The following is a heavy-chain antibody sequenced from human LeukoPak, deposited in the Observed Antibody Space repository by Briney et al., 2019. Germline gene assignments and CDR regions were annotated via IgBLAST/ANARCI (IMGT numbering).Heavy chain of an antibody. CDR1: GYTFTSHG. CDR2: ISTYNGNT. Sequence: ASVTVSCKASGYTFTSHGNSWVRQAPGQGLEWMGWISTYNGNTNYAQKLQGRVSMTTDTSTSTAYMDLRSLRSDDTAVYYCARDLRYGSGWSASGMDVWGKGTTVTISS. J-gene: IGHJ6*03. CDR3: ARDLRYGSGWSASGMDV. V-gene: IGHV1-18*01. D-gene: IGHD6-19*01.